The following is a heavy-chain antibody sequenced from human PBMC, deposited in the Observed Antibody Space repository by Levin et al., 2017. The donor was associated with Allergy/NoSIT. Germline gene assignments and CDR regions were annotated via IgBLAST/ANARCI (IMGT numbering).Heavy chain of an antibody. D-gene: IGHD3-10*01. CDR1: GGSFSGYY. V-gene: IGHV4-34*01. CDR2: INHSGST. Sequence: SETLSLTCAVYGGSFSGYYWSWIRQPPGKGLEWIGEINHSGSTNYNPSLKSRVTISVDTSKNQFSLKLSSVTAADTAVYYCATTRAGYGSGSSDYWGQGTLVTVSS. J-gene: IGHJ4*02. CDR3: ATTRAGYGSGSSDY.